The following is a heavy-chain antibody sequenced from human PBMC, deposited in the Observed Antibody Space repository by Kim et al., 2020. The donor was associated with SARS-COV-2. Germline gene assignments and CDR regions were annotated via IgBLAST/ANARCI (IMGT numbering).Heavy chain of an antibody. CDR1: GGSFSGYY. D-gene: IGHD6-13*01. Sequence: SETLSLTCAVYGGSFSGYYWSWIRQPPGKGLEWIGEINHSGSTNYNPSLKSRVTISVDTSKNQFSLKLSSVTAADTAVYYCARKGLGSSLWYRGYYYGMDVWGQGTTVTVSS. J-gene: IGHJ6*02. CDR2: INHSGST. CDR3: ARKGLGSSLWYRGYYYGMDV. V-gene: IGHV4-34*01.